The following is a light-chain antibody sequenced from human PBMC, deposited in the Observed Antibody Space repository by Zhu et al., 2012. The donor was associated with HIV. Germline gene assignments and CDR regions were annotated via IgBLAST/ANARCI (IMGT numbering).Light chain of an antibody. CDR1: QSVSSSY. J-gene: IGKJ4*01. V-gene: IGKV3-20*01. Sequence: EIVLTQSPGTLSLSPGERATLSCRASQSVSSSYLAWYQQKPGQAPRLLIYGASSRATGIPDRFSGSGSGTDFTLTISRLEPEDFAVYYCQQYGSLDRGSTFGGRDQGGD. CDR3: QQYGSLDRGST. CDR2: GAS.